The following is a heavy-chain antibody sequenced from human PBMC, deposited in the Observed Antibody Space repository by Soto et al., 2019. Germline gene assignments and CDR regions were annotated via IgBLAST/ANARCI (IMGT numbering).Heavy chain of an antibody. CDR3: AKDRAPFGVVITGAPFDY. J-gene: IGHJ4*02. V-gene: IGHV3-9*01. CDR1: GFTFDDYA. D-gene: IGHD3-3*01. CDR2: ISWNSGSI. Sequence: GGSLRLSCAASGFTFDDYAMHWVRQAPGKGLEWVSGISWNSGSIGYADSVKGRFTISRDNAKNSLYLQMNSLRAEDTALYYCAKDRAPFGVVITGAPFDYWGQGTLVTVSS.